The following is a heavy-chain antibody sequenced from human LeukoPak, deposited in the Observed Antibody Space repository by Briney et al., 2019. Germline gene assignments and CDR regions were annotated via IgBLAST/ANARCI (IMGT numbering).Heavy chain of an antibody. J-gene: IGHJ6*03. CDR1: GGSISSYY. Sequence: SETLSLTCTVSGGSISSYYWSWIRQPPGKGLEWIGYIYYSGNTNYNPSLKSRVTISVDTSKNQFSLKLSSVTAADTAVYYCARVTGHCSGGSCYPRYYYYYMDVWGKGTTVTISS. V-gene: IGHV4-59*01. D-gene: IGHD2-15*01. CDR3: ARVTGHCSGGSCYPRYYYYYMDV. CDR2: IYYSGNT.